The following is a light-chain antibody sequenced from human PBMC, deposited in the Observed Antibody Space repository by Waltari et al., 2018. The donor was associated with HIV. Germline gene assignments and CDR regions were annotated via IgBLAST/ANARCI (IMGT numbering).Light chain of an antibody. Sequence: DIQLTQSPPFLSASVGDRVTISCRASQGISSYLAWYQKKPGKAPKLLIYAASTLQSGVPSRCSGSGSGTEFTLTISSLQPEDFATYYCQQLNSYPLYTFGQGTKLEIK. CDR1: QGISSY. CDR2: AAS. CDR3: QQLNSYPLYT. V-gene: IGKV1-9*01. J-gene: IGKJ2*01.